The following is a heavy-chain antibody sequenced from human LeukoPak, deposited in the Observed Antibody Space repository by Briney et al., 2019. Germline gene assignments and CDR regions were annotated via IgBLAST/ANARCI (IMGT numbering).Heavy chain of an antibody. Sequence: GGSLRLSCAASAFIFSSYAMSWLRQAPGKGLEWVSRISGSGGSTSYADSVKGRFTIPRDNSKNTLYLQMNSLRAEDTAVFYCAKENRWEWGQGTLVTVSS. V-gene: IGHV3-23*01. CDR1: AFIFSSYA. J-gene: IGHJ4*02. D-gene: IGHD1-14*01. CDR3: AKENRWE. CDR2: ISGSGGST.